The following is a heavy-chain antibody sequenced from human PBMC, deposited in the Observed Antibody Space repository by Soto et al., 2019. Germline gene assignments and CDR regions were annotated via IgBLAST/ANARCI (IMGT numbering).Heavy chain of an antibody. CDR1: GGSFSGYY. CDR3: ARNPYGVGAFDY. Sequence: QVQLQQWGAGLLKPSETLSLTCAVYGGSFSGYYWTWIRQPPGKGLEWIGEINHSGSTNYNPSLKSRXIIQVXXSKNQFSLKLSSVTAADTAVYCCARNPYGVGAFDYWGQGTLVTVSS. J-gene: IGHJ4*02. CDR2: INHSGST. V-gene: IGHV4-34*01. D-gene: IGHD4-17*01.